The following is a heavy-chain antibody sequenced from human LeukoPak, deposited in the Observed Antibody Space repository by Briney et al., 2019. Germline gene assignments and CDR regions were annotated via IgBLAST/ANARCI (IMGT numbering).Heavy chain of an antibody. CDR1: GFTFSDYY. CDR2: ISSSSSYT. CDR3: ARGGAVAGRGYPFDY. J-gene: IGHJ4*02. V-gene: IGHV3-11*06. Sequence: SGSLRLSCAASGFTFSDYYMGWVRQAPGRGLGWVSYISSSSSYTNYADSVKGRFTISRDNAKNSLYLQMNSLRAEDTAVYYSARGGAVAGRGYPFDYWGQGTLVTVSS. D-gene: IGHD6-19*01.